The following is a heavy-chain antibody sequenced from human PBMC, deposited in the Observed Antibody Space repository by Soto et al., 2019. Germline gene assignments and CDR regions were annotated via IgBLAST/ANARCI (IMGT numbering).Heavy chain of an antibody. CDR2: IYSGGST. V-gene: IGHV3-53*04. CDR3: ATPTVKNYSYGMDV. D-gene: IGHD4-17*01. J-gene: IGHJ6*01. Sequence: GGSLRLSCAASGFTVSSNYMSWVRQAPGKGLEWVSVIYSGGSTYYADSVKGRFTISRHNSKNTLYLQMNSLRAEDTAVYYCATPTVKNYSYGMDVWGQGTTVTVSS. CDR1: GFTVSSNY.